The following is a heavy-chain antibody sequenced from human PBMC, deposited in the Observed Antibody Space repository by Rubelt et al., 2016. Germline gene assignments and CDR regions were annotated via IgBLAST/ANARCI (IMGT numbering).Heavy chain of an antibody. CDR2: IYYSGST. CDR3: ARHEGPGYYDILTGYYGAMDI. CDR1: GGSISSYY. J-gene: IGHJ3*02. V-gene: IGHV4-59*05. Sequence: QVQLQESGPGLVKPSETLSLTCTVSGGSISSYYWSWIRQPPGKGLEWIGSIYYSGSTYYNPSLESRVTISVDTSKNQFSLKLSSVTAADAAVYYCARHEGPGYYDILTGYYGAMDIWGQGTMVTVSS. D-gene: IGHD3-9*01.